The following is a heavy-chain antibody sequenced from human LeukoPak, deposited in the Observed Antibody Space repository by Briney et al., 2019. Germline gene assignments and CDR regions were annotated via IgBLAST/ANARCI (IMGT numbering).Heavy chain of an antibody. CDR1: GGSFRGYY. CDR3: AREGYCSGTSCYNFNY. V-gene: IGHV4-34*01. J-gene: IGHJ4*02. Sequence: PSETLSLTCAVYGGSFRGYYWSWIRQPPGKGLEWLGEINHSGSPNYNPSLKSRVTISLDTSKNQFSLNLSSVTAADTAVYYCAREGYCSGTSCYNFNYWGQGTLVTVSS. D-gene: IGHD2-2*02. CDR2: INHSGSP.